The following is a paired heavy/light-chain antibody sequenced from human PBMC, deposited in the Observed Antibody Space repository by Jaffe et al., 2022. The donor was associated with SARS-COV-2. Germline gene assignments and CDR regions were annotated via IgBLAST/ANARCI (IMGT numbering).Light chain of an antibody. CDR1: QGISSY. J-gene: IGKJ2*01. CDR2: AAS. Sequence: AIRMTQSPSSFSASTGDRVTITCRASQGISSYLAWYQQKPGKAPKLLIYAASTLQSGVPSRFSGSGSGTDFTLTISCLQSEDFATYYCQQYYSYPPYTFGQGTKLEIK. CDR3: QQYYSYPPYT. V-gene: IGKV1-8*01.
Heavy chain of an antibody. CDR1: GGSFSGYY. V-gene: IGHV4-34*01. D-gene: IGHD3-22*01. Sequence: QVQLQQWGAGLLKPSETLSLTCAVYGGSFSGYYWSWIRQPPGKGLEWIGEINHSGSTNYNPSLKSRVTISVDTSKNQFSLKLSSVTAADTAVYYCARGRTRNYYDSSGYRTSPFDYWGQGTLVTVSS. CDR3: ARGRTRNYYDSSGYRTSPFDY. CDR2: INHSGST. J-gene: IGHJ4*02.